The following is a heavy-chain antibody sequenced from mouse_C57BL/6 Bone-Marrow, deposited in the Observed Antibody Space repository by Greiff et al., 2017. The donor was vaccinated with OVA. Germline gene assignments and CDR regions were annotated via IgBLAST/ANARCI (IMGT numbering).Heavy chain of an antibody. Sequence: QVQLQQPGAELVRPGTSVKLSCKASGYTFTSYWMHWVKQRPGQGLEWIGVIDPSDSYTNYNQKFKGKATLTVDTSSSTAYMQLSSLTSEDSAVYDCAGGNRMDYWGQGTSVTVSS. D-gene: IGHD1-1*02. V-gene: IGHV1-59*01. CDR3: AGGNRMDY. CDR2: IDPSDSYT. CDR1: GYTFTSYW. J-gene: IGHJ4*01.